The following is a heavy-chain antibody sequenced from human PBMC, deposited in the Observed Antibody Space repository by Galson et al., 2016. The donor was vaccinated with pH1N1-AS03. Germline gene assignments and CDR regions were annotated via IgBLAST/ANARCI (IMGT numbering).Heavy chain of an antibody. V-gene: IGHV1-3*01. D-gene: IGHD1-26*01. CDR2: INAGNGNT. J-gene: IGHJ6*02. CDR1: GYTFISYV. Sequence: SVKVSCKASGYTFISYVMHWVRQAPGQRLGWMGWINAGNGNTTYSQSFQGRVTITRDTSASKAYMELSSLRSEDTAVYYCARGRGSYGMDVWGQGTTVTVSS. CDR3: ARGRGSYGMDV.